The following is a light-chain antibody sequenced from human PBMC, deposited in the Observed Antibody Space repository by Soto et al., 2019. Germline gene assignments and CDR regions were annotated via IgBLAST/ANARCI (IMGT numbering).Light chain of an antibody. CDR2: DVT. V-gene: IGLV2-18*02. CDR1: SSDVGSYNR. J-gene: IGLJ1*01. Sequence: QSVLTQPASVSGSPGQSITIACTGTSSDVGSYNRVSWYQQAPGTAPKLIIHDVTNRPSGVPDRFSGSKSGNTASLTISGLQTEDEADYYCNSYTTSSTYVFGTGTKLTVL. CDR3: NSYTTSSTYV.